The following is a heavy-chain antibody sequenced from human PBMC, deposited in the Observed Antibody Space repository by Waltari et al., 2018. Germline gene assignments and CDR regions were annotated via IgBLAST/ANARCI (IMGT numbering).Heavy chain of an antibody. CDR1: GSTLRDYF. J-gene: IGHJ4*02. CDR3: AREAGACTPHFDS. V-gene: IGHV3-11*01. D-gene: IGHD2-2*01. CDR2: ISGSVTSA. Sequence: QVQLVESGGGLVKPGGTLRLPCSVSGSTLRDYFRTWIRQAPGKGLDWVSYISGSVTSANYADSVKCRFTISRDNAKKSIYLQMNSLRVEDTALYFCAREAGACTPHFDSWGQGTLVTVSS.